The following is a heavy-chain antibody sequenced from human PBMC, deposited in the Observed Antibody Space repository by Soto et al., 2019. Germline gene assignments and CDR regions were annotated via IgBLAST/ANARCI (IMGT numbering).Heavy chain of an antibody. CDR2: MNPNSGNT. CDR3: ARGRQLVPGY. Sequence: AASVKVSCKASGYSFTSYDINWVRQATGQGLEWMGWMNPNSGNTGYAQKFQGRVTITADESTSTAYMELSSLRSEDTAVYYCARGRQLVPGYWGQGTLVTVSS. D-gene: IGHD6-6*01. V-gene: IGHV1-8*01. CDR1: GYSFTSYD. J-gene: IGHJ4*02.